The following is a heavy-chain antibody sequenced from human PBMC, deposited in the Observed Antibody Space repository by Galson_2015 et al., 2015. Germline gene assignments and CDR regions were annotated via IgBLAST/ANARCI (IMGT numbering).Heavy chain of an antibody. CDR3: AKDLENTSLYYYYYGMDV. CDR2: ISYDGSNK. Sequence: SLRLSCAASGFTFSSYGMHWVRQAPGKGLEWVAVISYDGSNKYYADSVKGRFTISRDNSKNTLYLQMNSLRAEDTAVYYCAKDLENTSLYYYYYGMDVWGQGTTVTVSS. CDR1: GFTFSSYG. D-gene: IGHD2-2*01. J-gene: IGHJ6*02. V-gene: IGHV3-30*18.